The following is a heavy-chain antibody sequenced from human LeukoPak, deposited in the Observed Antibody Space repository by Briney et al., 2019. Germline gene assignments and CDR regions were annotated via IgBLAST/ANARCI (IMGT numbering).Heavy chain of an antibody. Sequence: PGGSLRLSCVGSGFTFRSYWVYWVRQSPGKGLEWVANIKPDGIGKYYVDSARGRFTVSRDNAKNSAFLQMNSLRAEDTAIYYCATISAQTFDIWGQGTLVSVSS. D-gene: IGHD5-24*01. CDR3: ATISAQTFDI. CDR1: GFTFRSYW. CDR2: IKPDGIGK. J-gene: IGHJ3*02. V-gene: IGHV3-7*01.